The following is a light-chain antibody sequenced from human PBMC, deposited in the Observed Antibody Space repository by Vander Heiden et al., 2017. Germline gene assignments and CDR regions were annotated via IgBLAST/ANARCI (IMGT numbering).Light chain of an antibody. CDR1: SSNIGNNY. V-gene: IGLV1-51*02. Sequence: QSVLTQPPSVSAAPGQKVTISCSGSSSNIGNNYVSWYQHLPGTAPKYLIYENNKRPSGIPDRFSGSKSGTSATLGITALQTGDEADYYCGTWDSSLSAVVFGGGTKLTVL. CDR3: GTWDSSLSAVV. J-gene: IGLJ2*01. CDR2: ENN.